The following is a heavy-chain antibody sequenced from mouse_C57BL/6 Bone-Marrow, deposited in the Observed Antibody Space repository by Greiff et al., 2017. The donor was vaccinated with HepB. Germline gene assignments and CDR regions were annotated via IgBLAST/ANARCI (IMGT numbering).Heavy chain of an antibody. CDR1: GYTFTSYW. CDR2: IHPNSGST. CDR3: ARSGQLLRPYYFDY. D-gene: IGHD1-2*01. J-gene: IGHJ2*01. V-gene: IGHV1-64*01. Sequence: QVQLQQPGAELVKPGASVELSCKASGYTFTSYWMHWVKQRPGQGLEWIGMIHPNSGSTNYNEKFKSKATLTVDKSSSTAYMQLSSLTSEDSAVYYCARSGQLLRPYYFDYWGQGTTLTVSS.